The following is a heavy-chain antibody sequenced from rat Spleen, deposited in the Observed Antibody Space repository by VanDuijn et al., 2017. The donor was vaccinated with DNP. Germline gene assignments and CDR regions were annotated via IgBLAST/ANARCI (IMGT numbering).Heavy chain of an antibody. D-gene: IGHD1-4*01. Sequence: EVKLVESGGGLVQPGRSLKLSCAVSGITFGDHNMAWVRQAPKRGLEWVATISYDGSDTYYRDSVKGRFTMSRNNAKSTLYLQMDSLRSEDTATYYCASRPPPTRGPFDYWGQGVTVTVSS. V-gene: IGHV5-7*01. CDR1: GITFGDHN. CDR2: ISYDGSDT. J-gene: IGHJ2*01. CDR3: ASRPPPTRGPFDY.